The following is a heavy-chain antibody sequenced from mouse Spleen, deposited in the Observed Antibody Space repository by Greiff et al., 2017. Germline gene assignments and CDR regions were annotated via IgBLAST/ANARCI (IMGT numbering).Heavy chain of an antibody. CDR2: IYPGDGDT. Sequence: QVQLQQSGPELVKPGASVKISCKASGYAFSSSWMNWVKQRPGKGLEWIGRIYPGDGDTNYNGKFKGKATLTADKSSSTAYMQLSSLTSEDSAVYFCARSLYEDWGQGATLTVSS. J-gene: IGHJ2*01. V-gene: IGHV1-82*01. CDR1: GYAFSSSW. D-gene: IGHD2-3*01. CDR3: ARSLYED.